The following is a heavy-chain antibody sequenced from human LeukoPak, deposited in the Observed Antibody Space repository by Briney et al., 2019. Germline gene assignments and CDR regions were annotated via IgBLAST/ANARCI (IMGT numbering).Heavy chain of an antibody. V-gene: IGHV4-59*01. Sequence: SETLSLTCTVSGGSISSYYWSWIRQPPGKGLEWIGYIYYSGSANYNPSLKSRITISVDTSKKQFSLKVSSVTAADTAVYYCVRFSYSSSNPYYYYMDVWGKGTTVTVSS. CDR3: VRFSYSSSNPYYYYMDV. J-gene: IGHJ6*03. D-gene: IGHD6-6*01. CDR2: IYYSGSA. CDR1: GGSISSYY.